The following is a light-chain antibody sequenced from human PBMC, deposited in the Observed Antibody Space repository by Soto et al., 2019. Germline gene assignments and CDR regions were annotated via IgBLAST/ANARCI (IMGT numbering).Light chain of an antibody. CDR3: QEFDHPPPLI. CDR2: DAS. Sequence: DMRLTQSPSSLSASIGDRVTITCQASHDIATYLNWYQQKPGKPPKLLIYDASTLEKGVPSRFSGSGSGTDFTFTIFTLQPEDFATYYCQEFDHPPPLIFGGGTEVEIK. J-gene: IGKJ4*01. CDR1: HDIATY. V-gene: IGKV1-33*01.